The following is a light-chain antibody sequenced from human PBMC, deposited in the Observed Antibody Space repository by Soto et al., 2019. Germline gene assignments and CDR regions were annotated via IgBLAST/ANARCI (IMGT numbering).Light chain of an antibody. V-gene: IGKV3-11*01. J-gene: IGKJ1*01. CDR3: QQRGNWPLT. CDR2: DAS. Sequence: EIVLTQSPATLSLSPGERATLSCRANQSVSSYFAWYQQKPAQAPRLLIYDASNRATGIPARFSGSGSGTDFALTISSLEPEDFAVYYCQQRGNWPLTFGQGTKVEIK. CDR1: QSVSSY.